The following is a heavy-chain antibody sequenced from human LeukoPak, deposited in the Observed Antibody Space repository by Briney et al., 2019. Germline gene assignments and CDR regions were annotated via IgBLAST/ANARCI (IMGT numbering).Heavy chain of an antibody. CDR2: ISSIGST. J-gene: IGHJ3*02. CDR3: ARDPTTVTKGFDI. V-gene: IGHV4-61*01. CDR1: GDSIGSSNYY. Sequence: TSETLSLTCTVSGDSIGSSNYYWGWIRQPPGKGLEWIGYISSIGSTNYNPSLKSRVTISVDTSKKRFSLKMTSVTAADTAVYYCARDPTTVTKGFDIWGQGTMVTVSS. D-gene: IGHD4-17*01.